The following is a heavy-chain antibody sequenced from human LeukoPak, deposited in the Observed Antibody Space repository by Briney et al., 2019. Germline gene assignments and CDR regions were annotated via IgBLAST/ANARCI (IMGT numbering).Heavy chain of an antibody. Sequence: PGGSLRLSCAASKFTFRNYDMSWVREAPGKGLERVSAIFASGGTTYYADSVKGRFTISRDNSKNTLSLQMNSLGAEDTAVYYCAKRQCSGFNCAFFDYWGQGTLVTVSS. CDR3: AKRQCSGFNCAFFDY. V-gene: IGHV3-23*01. J-gene: IGHJ4*02. D-gene: IGHD2-15*01. CDR1: KFTFRNYD. CDR2: IFASGGTT.